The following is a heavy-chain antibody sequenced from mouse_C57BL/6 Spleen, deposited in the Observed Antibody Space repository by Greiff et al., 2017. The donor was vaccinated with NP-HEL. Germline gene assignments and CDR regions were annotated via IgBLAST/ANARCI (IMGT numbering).Heavy chain of an antibody. J-gene: IGHJ4*01. CDR2: INPGDGDT. CDR1: GYAFSSSW. V-gene: IGHV1-82*01. D-gene: IGHD6-1*01. Sequence: VQLQQSGPELVKPGASVKLSCKASGYAFSSSWMNWVKQRPGKGLEWIGRINPGDGDTNYNGKFKGKATLTADKSSSTAYMQLSSLTSEESAVYFCARGASSCAMDYWGKGTSVTVSS. CDR3: ARGASSCAMDY.